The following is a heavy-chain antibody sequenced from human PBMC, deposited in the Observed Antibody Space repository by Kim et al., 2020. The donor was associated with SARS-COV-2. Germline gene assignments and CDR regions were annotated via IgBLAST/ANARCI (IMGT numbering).Heavy chain of an antibody. D-gene: IGHD1-26*01. Sequence: GGSLRLSCAASGFTFSSYSMNWVRQAPGKGLEWISYISSSSSTIYYADSVKGRFTISRDNAKNSLYLQMNSLRVEATAIYFCSGRLDYWGQGTLVTVSS. CDR3: SGRLDY. CDR1: GFTFSSYS. CDR2: ISSSSSTI. V-gene: IGHV3-48*01. J-gene: IGHJ4*02.